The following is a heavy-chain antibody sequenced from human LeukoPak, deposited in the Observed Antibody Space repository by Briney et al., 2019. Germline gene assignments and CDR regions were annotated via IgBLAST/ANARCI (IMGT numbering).Heavy chain of an antibody. J-gene: IGHJ4*02. CDR1: GGSISSGSYY. CDR2: IYTSGST. V-gene: IGHV4-61*02. D-gene: IGHD3-22*01. Sequence: SETLSLTCTVSGGSISSGSYYWGWIRQPAGKGLEWIGRIYTSGSTNYNPSLKSRVTISVDTSKNQFSLKLSSVTAADTAVYYCARERYYYDSSGYFQHYYFDYWGQGTLVTVSS. CDR3: ARERYYYDSSGYFQHYYFDY.